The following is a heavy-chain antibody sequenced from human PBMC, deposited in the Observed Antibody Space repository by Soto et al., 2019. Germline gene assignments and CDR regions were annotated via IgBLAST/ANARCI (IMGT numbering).Heavy chain of an antibody. J-gene: IGHJ4*02. CDR2: LYWDDDK. Sequence: QITVKESGPTLVKATQTLTLTCTFSGFSLSTSGVGVGWIRQPPGKALEWLALLYWDDDKSYSPSLKSMLTITKDTAKSQLVLTMTHMDPVDTATYYCAPRCSGGRCYSASYFDYWGQGTLVTVSS. D-gene: IGHD2-15*01. CDR1: GFSLSTSGVG. V-gene: IGHV2-5*02. CDR3: APRCSGGRCYSASYFDY.